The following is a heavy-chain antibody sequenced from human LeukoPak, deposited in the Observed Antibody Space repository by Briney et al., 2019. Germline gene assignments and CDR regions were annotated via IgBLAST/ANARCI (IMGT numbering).Heavy chain of an antibody. CDR1: GFTFSSYA. V-gene: IGHV3-30*04. D-gene: IGHD3-3*01. CDR2: ISYDGSNK. J-gene: IGHJ4*02. Sequence: GGSLRLSCAASGFTFSSYAMHWVRQAPGKGLEWVAVISYDGSNKYYADSVKGRFTISRDNSKNTLYLQMNSLRAEDTAVYYCARDPYDFWSGSDYWGQGTLVTVSS. CDR3: ARDPYDFWSGSDY.